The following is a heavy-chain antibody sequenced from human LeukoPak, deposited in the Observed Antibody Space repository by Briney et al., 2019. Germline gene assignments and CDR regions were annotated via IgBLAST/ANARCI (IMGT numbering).Heavy chain of an antibody. Sequence: PGGSLRLSCAAPGFTFSNYEMNWVRQAPGKGLEWVSYISNSGSTIYYADSVKGRFTISRDNAKNSLYLQMNSLRDEDTAVYYCAKDSDYYHSSGYYYAYFQHWGEGTLVTVSS. CDR1: GFTFSNYE. CDR3: AKDSDYYHSSGYYYAYFQH. V-gene: IGHV3-48*03. CDR2: ISNSGSTI. J-gene: IGHJ1*01. D-gene: IGHD3-22*01.